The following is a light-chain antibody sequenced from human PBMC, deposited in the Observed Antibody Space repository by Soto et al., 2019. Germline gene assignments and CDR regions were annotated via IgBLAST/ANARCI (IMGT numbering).Light chain of an antibody. CDR3: QQYDNWPWT. V-gene: IGKV3-15*01. Sequence: EIVMTQSPATLSVSPGGRATLSCRASQSISDTLAWYQQKPGQAPRLLIHGASTRATGFPARFNGSGSGTDFTLTISSLQSEDFAVYYCQQYDNWPWTFGQGTKVDNK. CDR1: QSISDT. J-gene: IGKJ1*01. CDR2: GAS.